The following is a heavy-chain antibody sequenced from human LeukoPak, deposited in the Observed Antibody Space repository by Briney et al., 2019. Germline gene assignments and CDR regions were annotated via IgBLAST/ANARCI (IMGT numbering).Heavy chain of an antibody. CDR1: GYSISSNHW. V-gene: IGHV4-28*01. D-gene: IGHD3-3*02. J-gene: IGHJ4*02. CDR2: IFYAGST. CDR3: ARIGPILGAAWVDY. Sequence: SETLSLTCAVSGYSISSNHWWGWIRQPPGKGLEWIGYIFYAGSTYYNPSLKSRVTMSVDTSKNQFSLRLSSVTAVDTAVYYCARIGPILGAAWVDYWGQRTLVSVSS.